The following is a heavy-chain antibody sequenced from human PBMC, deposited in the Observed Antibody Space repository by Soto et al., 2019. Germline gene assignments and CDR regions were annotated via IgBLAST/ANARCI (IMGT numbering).Heavy chain of an antibody. Sequence: GGSLRLSCAASGFTFSTYVMRWVRQAPGKGLEWVSSIGTNGGNTYYADSVKGRFTISRDSSKNTLVLQMNSLRAEDTAVYYCARGQRSNSQAEFDYWGQGSLVTVSS. V-gene: IGHV3-23*01. D-gene: IGHD4-4*01. J-gene: IGHJ4*02. CDR3: ARGQRSNSQAEFDY. CDR2: IGTNGGNT. CDR1: GFTFSTYV.